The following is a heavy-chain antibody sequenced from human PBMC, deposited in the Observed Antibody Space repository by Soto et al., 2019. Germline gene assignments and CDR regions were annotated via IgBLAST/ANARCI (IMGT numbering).Heavy chain of an antibody. CDR3: AKDRGASGGYYPIDY. CDR2: ISGSGGTT. Sequence: PGGSLRLSCAASGFTFSSYAMSWVRQAPGKGLEWVSAISGSGGTTYYADSVKGRFTISRDNSKNTLYLQMNSLRAEDTAVYYCAKDRGASGGYYPIDYWGQGTLVTVSS. CDR1: GFTFSSYA. V-gene: IGHV3-23*01. D-gene: IGHD1-26*01. J-gene: IGHJ4*02.